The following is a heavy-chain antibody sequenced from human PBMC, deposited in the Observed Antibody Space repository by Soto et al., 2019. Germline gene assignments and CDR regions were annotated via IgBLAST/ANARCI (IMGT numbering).Heavy chain of an antibody. CDR2: ISYDGSNK. CDR3: AGGYGDYRGRFDY. V-gene: IGHV3-30-3*01. J-gene: IGHJ4*02. Sequence: QVQLVESGGGVVQPGRSLRLSCAASGFTFSSYAMHWVRQAQGKGLEWVAVISYDGSNKYYADSVKGRFTISRDNSKNTLYRQMNSLTAEDTAVYYCAGGYGDYRGRFDYWGQGTLVTVSS. D-gene: IGHD4-17*01. CDR1: GFTFSSYA.